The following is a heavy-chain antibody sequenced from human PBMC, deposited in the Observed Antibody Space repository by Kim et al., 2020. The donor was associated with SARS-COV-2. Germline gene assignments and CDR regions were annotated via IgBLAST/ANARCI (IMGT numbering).Heavy chain of an antibody. D-gene: IGHD6-13*01. Sequence: SETLSLTCTVSGGSISSSSYYWGWIRQPPGKGLEWIGSIYYSGSTYYNPSLKSRVTISVDTSKNQFSLKLSSVTAADTAVYYCARAKAEYSSRGFFNYWGQGTLVIVSS. CDR3: ARAKAEYSSRGFFNY. CDR2: IYYSGST. V-gene: IGHV4-39*07. CDR1: GGSISSSSYY. J-gene: IGHJ4*02.